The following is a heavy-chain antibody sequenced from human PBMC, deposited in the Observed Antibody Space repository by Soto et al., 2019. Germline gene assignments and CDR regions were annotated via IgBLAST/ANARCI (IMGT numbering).Heavy chain of an antibody. J-gene: IGHJ5*02. V-gene: IGHV4-61*01. CDR3: ARDPGVAGTWNWFDP. CDR2: IYYSGST. D-gene: IGHD6-19*01. Sequence: QVQLQESGPGLVKPSETLSLTCTVSGGSVSSGSYYWSWIRQPPGKGLEWIGYIYYSGSTNYNPSLKRRVTTSVDTSKNQFPLKRRSVTAADTAVYYCARDPGVAGTWNWFDPWGQGTLVTVSS. CDR1: GGSVSSGSYY.